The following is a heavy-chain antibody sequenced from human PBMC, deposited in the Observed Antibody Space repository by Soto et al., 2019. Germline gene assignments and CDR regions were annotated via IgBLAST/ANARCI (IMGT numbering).Heavy chain of an antibody. CDR3: ARHSDRGDVVTVPPAQQAFDI. CDR2: INHSGST. CDR1: GGSFSGYY. Sequence: PSETLSLTCAVYGGSFSGYYWTWIRQPPGTGLEWIGEINHSGSTNYNPSLKSRVTISVDTSKSQFSLNLSSVTAADTAVYFCARHSDRGDVVTVPPAQQAFDIWGQGTMVTVSS. D-gene: IGHD4-4*01. V-gene: IGHV4-34*01. J-gene: IGHJ3*02.